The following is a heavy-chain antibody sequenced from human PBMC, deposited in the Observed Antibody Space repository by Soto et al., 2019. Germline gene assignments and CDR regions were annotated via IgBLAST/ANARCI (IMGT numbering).Heavy chain of an antibody. V-gene: IGHV4-34*01. D-gene: IGHD2-15*01. CDR2: INHSGST. Sequence: QVQLQQWGAGLLKPSETLSLTCAVYGGSFSGYYWSWIRQPPGKGLEWIGEINHSGSTNYNPSLKSRVTISADTSKNQFSLKLSSVTAADTAVYYCARGPGYCSGGSCYPRPYYFDYWGQGTLVTVSS. J-gene: IGHJ4*02. CDR1: GGSFSGYY. CDR3: ARGPGYCSGGSCYPRPYYFDY.